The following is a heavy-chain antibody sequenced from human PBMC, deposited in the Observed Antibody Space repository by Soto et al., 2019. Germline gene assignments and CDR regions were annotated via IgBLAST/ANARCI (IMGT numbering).Heavy chain of an antibody. CDR3: AKAGDYYGSVSYYISYYYYYMDV. V-gene: IGHV3-23*01. D-gene: IGHD3-10*01. CDR1: GFTFSSYA. J-gene: IGHJ6*03. CDR2: ISGSGGST. Sequence: GGSLRLSCAASGFTFSSYAMSWVRQAPGKGLEWVSAISGSGGSTYYADSVKGRFTISRDNSKNTLYLHMNSLRAEDTAVYYCAKAGDYYGSVSYYISYYYYYMDVWGKGTTVTVSS.